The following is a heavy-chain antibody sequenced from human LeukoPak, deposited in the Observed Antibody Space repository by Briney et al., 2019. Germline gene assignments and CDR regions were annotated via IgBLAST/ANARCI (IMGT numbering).Heavy chain of an antibody. D-gene: IGHD1-26*01. V-gene: IGHV3-15*01. CDR3: TTGTPVGATPVYFDY. J-gene: IGHJ4*02. CDR1: GFTFSNAW. CDR2: IKSKTDGGTT. Sequence: GGSLRLSCAASGFTFSNAWMSWVRQAPGKGLEWVGRIKSKTDGGTTDYAAPVKGRFTISRDDSKNTLYLQMNSLKTEDTAVYYCTTGTPVGATPVYFDYWGQGTLVTVSS.